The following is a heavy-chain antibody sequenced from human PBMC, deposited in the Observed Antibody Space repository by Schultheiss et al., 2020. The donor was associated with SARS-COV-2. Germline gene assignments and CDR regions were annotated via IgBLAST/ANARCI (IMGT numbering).Heavy chain of an antibody. CDR3: ARDDYYDSSGYSVL. CDR2: INHSGST. CDR1: GFTFSSYG. V-gene: IGHV4-34*01. D-gene: IGHD3-22*01. J-gene: IGHJ4*02. Sequence: GSLRLSCAASGFTFSSYGMHWVRQAPGKGLEWIGEINHSGSTNYNPSLKSRVTISVDTSKNQFSLKLSSVTAADTAVYYCARDDYYDSSGYSVLWGQGTLVTVSS.